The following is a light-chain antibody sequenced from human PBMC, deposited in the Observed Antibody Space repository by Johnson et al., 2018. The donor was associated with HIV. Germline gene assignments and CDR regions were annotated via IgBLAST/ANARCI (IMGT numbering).Light chain of an antibody. J-gene: IGLJ1*01. Sequence: QSVLTQPPSVSAAPGQKVTISCSGSSSNIGNNYVSWYQQLPGTAPKLLLYDNRKRPSGIPDRFSGSKSGSSATLVITGLHTGDESDYHCATWDSSLSVYVFGTVTKIT. CDR2: DNR. V-gene: IGLV1-51*01. CDR1: SSNIGNNY. CDR3: ATWDSSLSVYV.